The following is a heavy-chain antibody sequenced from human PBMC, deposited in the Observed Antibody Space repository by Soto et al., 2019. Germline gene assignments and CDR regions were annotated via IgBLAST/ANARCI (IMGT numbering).Heavy chain of an antibody. CDR2: INPRDGGT. D-gene: IGHD2-15*01. J-gene: IGHJ4*02. CDR1: GYTLTNYH. V-gene: IGHV1-46*01. CDR3: ARVAYQYLDY. Sequence: ASVKVSCKASGYTLTNYHMHWVRQAPGQGLEWMGIINPRDGGTLYAQNLQDRLTMTRDTSSGTVYMELSSLRSEDSGVYYCARVAYQYLDYWGQGTPVTAPQ.